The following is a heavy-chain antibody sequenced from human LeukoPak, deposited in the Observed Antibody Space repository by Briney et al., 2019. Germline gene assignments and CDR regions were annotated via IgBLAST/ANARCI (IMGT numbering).Heavy chain of an antibody. CDR1: GGSISSYY. J-gene: IGHJ4*02. V-gene: IGHV4-59*08. D-gene: IGHD6-6*01. Sequence: PSETLSLTCTVSGGSISSYYWSWIRQPPGKGLEWIGYIYYSGSTNYNPSLKSRVTISVDTSKNQFSLKLSSVTAADTAVYYCARTMPWVAARPDYWGQGTLVTVSS. CDR3: ARTMPWVAARPDY. CDR2: IYYSGST.